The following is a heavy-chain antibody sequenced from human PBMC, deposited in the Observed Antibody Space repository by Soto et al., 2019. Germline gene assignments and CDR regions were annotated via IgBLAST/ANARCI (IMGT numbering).Heavy chain of an antibody. CDR3: ARGYSSSWYLRDYYYYMDV. CDR1: GFTFSTYN. CDR2: ISSDSSAI. J-gene: IGHJ6*03. D-gene: IGHD6-13*01. V-gene: IGHV3-48*02. Sequence: GGSLRLSCAASGFTFSTYNMNWVRQAPGKGLEWVSYISSDSSAIYYADSVKGRLTISRDNAKNSLYLEMNSLRDEDTAVYYCARGYSSSWYLRDYYYYMDVWGKGTKVTVSS.